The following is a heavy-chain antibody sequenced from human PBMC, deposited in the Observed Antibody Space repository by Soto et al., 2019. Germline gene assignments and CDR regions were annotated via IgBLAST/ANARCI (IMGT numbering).Heavy chain of an antibody. Sequence: GGSLRLSCAASGFTFSSYAMSWVRQAPGKGLEWVSAISGSGGSTYYADSVKGRFTISRDNSKNTLYLQMNSLRAEDTAVYYCAKASPLYYYDSSGFLFDYWGQGTLVTVSS. CDR2: ISGSGGST. D-gene: IGHD3-22*01. CDR1: GFTFSSYA. V-gene: IGHV3-23*01. CDR3: AKASPLYYYDSSGFLFDY. J-gene: IGHJ4*02.